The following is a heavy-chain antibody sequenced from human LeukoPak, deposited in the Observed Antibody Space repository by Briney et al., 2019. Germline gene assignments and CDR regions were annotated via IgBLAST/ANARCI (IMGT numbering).Heavy chain of an antibody. CDR2: IDPSDSDT. CDR3: ARQTAMGRSGDY. CDR1: GYSFTSYW. Sequence: GKSLKISCKASGYSFTSYWIGWVRQMPGKGLEWMGIIDPSDSDTRYTPSFQGQVTISADKSLTTAYLLWNSLKASDTAMYYCARQTAMGRSGDYWGQGTLVIVSS. D-gene: IGHD5-18*01. J-gene: IGHJ4*02. V-gene: IGHV5-51*01.